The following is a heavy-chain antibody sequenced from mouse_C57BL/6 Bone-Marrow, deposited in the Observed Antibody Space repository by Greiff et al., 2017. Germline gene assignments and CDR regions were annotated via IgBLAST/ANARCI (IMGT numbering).Heavy chain of an antibody. CDR3: AHYYGSSYRYFDV. V-gene: IGHV1-78*01. J-gene: IGHJ1*03. CDR1: GYTFTDHT. Sequence: QVQLKQSDAELVKPGASVKISCKASGYTFTDHTIHWMKQRPEQGLEWIGSIYPRDGSTTYNEKFKGKATLTADKSSSTAYMQLNSLTSEDSAVYFCAHYYGSSYRYFDVWGTGTTVTVSS. D-gene: IGHD1-1*01. CDR2: IYPRDGST.